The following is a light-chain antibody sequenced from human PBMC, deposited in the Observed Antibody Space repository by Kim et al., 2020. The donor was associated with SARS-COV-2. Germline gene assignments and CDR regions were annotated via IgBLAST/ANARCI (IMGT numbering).Light chain of an antibody. Sequence: EIVMTQSPATLSVSPGERATLSCRASQSVSSNLAWYQQKPGQAPRLLIYGASTRATGIPGRFSGSGSGTEFTLTISSLQSEDFAVYYCLQYSHWPLTFGGGTKLEI. CDR1: QSVSSN. V-gene: IGKV3-15*01. CDR3: LQYSHWPLT. CDR2: GAS. J-gene: IGKJ4*01.